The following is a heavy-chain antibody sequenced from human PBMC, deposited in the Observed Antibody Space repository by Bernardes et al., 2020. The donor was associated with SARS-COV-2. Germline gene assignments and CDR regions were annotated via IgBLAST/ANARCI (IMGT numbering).Heavy chain of an antibody. CDR1: GFTFSSYE. CDR2: ISSSGSTI. D-gene: IGHD3-10*01. V-gene: IGHV3-48*03. J-gene: IGHJ4*02. CDR3: AKKMGPYGSGDYYFDY. Sequence: GGSLRLSCAASGFTFSSYEMNWVRQAPGKGLEWVSYISSSGSTIYYADSVKGRFTISRDNSKNTLYLQMNSLRAEDTAVYYCAKKMGPYGSGDYYFDYWGQGTLVTVSS.